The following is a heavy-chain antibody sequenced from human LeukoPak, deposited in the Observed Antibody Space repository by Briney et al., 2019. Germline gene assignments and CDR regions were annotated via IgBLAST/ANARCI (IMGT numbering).Heavy chain of an antibody. V-gene: IGHV3-33*06. CDR2: IWYDGSNE. J-gene: IGHJ4*02. Sequence: GSLRLSCAASGFTFSSYGMHWVRQAPGKGLEWVAVIWYDGSNEYYADSVKGRFTISRDNSKNTLYLQMNSLRAEDTAVYYCAKDSGYDSTPFFIDYWGQGTLVTVSS. CDR3: AKDSGYDSTPFFIDY. CDR1: GFTFSSYG. D-gene: IGHD3-22*01.